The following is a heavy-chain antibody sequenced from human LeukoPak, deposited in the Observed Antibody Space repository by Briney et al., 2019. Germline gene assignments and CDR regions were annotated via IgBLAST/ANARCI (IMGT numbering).Heavy chain of an antibody. J-gene: IGHJ4*02. V-gene: IGHV3-53*05. CDR3: VRDPGQRLVLYYLEY. CDR1: GFTVSSNY. CDR2: IYSGGST. Sequence: GGSLRLSCAASGFTVSSNYMSWVRQAPGKGLEWVSVIYSGGSTYYADSVKGRFTVSRDNSKNTLYLQMSSLTPEDTAVYYCVRDPGQRLVLYYLEYWGQGSLVTVSS. D-gene: IGHD6-25*01.